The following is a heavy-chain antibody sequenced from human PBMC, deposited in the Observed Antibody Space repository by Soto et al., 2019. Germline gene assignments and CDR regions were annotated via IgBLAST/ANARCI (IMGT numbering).Heavy chain of an antibody. CDR2: VSGSGGST. V-gene: IGHV3-23*01. CDR3: ATPPDYNWNDY. Sequence: EVQLLESGGGLVQPGGSLRLSCAASGFTFRSYTMSWVRQAPGKGLEWISAVSGSGGSTYYADSVKGRFTISRDNSKDTLYLQMNNLRAEDTAVYYCATPPDYNWNDYWGQGTLVTVSS. CDR1: GFTFRSYT. D-gene: IGHD1-20*01. J-gene: IGHJ4*02.